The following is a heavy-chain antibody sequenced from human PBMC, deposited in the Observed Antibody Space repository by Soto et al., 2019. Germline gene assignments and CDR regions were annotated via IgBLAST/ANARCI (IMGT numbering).Heavy chain of an antibody. J-gene: IGHJ4*02. D-gene: IGHD6-19*01. CDR1: GFHFSSYA. CDR3: ASRSSGWYFDY. V-gene: IGHV3-23*01. Sequence: GGSLRLSCAASGFHFSSYAMNWVRQAPGKGLEWVSVISGSGSSTYYADSVKGRFTIFRDNSKNTLYLQMNSLRAEDTAVYYCASRSSGWYFDYWGQGTLVTVSS. CDR2: ISGSGSST.